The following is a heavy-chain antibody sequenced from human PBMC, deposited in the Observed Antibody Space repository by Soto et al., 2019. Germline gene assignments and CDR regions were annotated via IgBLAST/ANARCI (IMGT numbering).Heavy chain of an antibody. CDR3: ARDSPIGSTFSGYDAIDY. CDR1: GGPFSNDI. J-gene: IGHJ4*02. V-gene: IGHV1-69*08. Sequence: QVQLVQSGAEVKKPGSSVKVSCKASGGPFSNDIITWVRLAPGQGLEWMGRIIPLLSTSTYAQKFQGRLTITAXGXTXTXXRELNSLTSEDTAVYYCARDSPIGSTFSGYDAIDYWGQGTLITVSS. D-gene: IGHD5-12*01. CDR2: IIPLLSTS.